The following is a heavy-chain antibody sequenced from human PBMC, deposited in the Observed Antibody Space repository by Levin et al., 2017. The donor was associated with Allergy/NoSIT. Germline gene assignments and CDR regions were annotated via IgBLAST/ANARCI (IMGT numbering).Heavy chain of an antibody. CDR1: GVSISSSTDY. J-gene: IGHJ4*02. CDR3: ARHKAAEGFSNSYSGSDS. D-gene: IGHD6-13*01. V-gene: IGHV4-39*01. CDR2: LYYGGSI. Sequence: SQTLSLTCTVSGVSISSSTDYWVWIRQPPGKGLEWIGTLYYGGSIFYNPSLESRVTISVDTSDNRLSLTLTSVTATDTAVYYCARHKAAEGFSNSYSGSDSWGQGTLVTVSS.